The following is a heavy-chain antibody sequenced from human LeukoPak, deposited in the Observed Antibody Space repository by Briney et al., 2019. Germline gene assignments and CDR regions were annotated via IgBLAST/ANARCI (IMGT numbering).Heavy chain of an antibody. V-gene: IGHV4-59*12. CDR1: GGSISSYY. CDR3: ARDFWSGSKGYNWFDP. CDR2: IYYSGST. J-gene: IGHJ5*02. Sequence: SETLSLTCTVSGGSISSYYWSWIRQPPGKGLEWIGSIYYSGSTYYNPSLKSRVTISVDTSKNQFSLKLSSVTAADTAVYYCARDFWSGSKGYNWFDPWGQGTLVTVSS. D-gene: IGHD3-3*01.